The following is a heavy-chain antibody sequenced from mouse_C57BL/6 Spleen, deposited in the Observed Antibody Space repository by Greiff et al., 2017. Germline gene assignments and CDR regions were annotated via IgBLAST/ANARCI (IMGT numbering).Heavy chain of an antibody. Sequence: QVHVKQSGAELVKPGASVKISCKASGYAFSSYWLNWVKQRPGKGLEWIGQIYPGDGDTNYNGKFKGKATLTADKSSSTAYMQLSSLTSEDSAVYFCARGGFPDYWGQGTTLTVSS. V-gene: IGHV1-80*01. CDR2: IYPGDGDT. CDR3: ARGGFPDY. CDR1: GYAFSSYW. J-gene: IGHJ2*01.